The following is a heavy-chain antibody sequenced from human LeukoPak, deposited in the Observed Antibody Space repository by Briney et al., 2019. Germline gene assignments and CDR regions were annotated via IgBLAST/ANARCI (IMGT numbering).Heavy chain of an antibody. CDR3: VRETSFGFDP. CDR1: GFAFSSYW. V-gene: IGHV3-74*01. CDR2: VQSDGRTT. J-gene: IGHJ5*02. Sequence: GGSLRLSCAASGFAFSSYWMKWVRQAPGKGLVWVSSVQSDGRTTTYADSVRGRFTISRDNAKNTLYLQMNSLGDDDTAVYYCVRETSFGFDPWGQGTLVIVSS.